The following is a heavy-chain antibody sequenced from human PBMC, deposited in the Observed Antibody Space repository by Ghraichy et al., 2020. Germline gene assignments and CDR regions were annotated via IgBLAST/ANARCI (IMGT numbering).Heavy chain of an antibody. D-gene: IGHD3-22*01. CDR1: GYTFTSYG. Sequence: ASVKVSCKASGYTFTSYGISWVRQAPGQGLEWMGWISAHNGNTNYAQKLQGRVTMTTDTSTSTAYMELRSLRSDDTAVYYCARERHYYDSSGLYSPNYYYGMDVWGQGTTVTVSS. CDR2: ISAHNGNT. J-gene: IGHJ6*02. CDR3: ARERHYYDSSGLYSPNYYYGMDV. V-gene: IGHV1-18*01.